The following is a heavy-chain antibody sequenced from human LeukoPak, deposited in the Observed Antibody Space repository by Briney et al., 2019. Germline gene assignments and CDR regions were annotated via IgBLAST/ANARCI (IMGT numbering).Heavy chain of an antibody. CDR1: GYTFTNYA. V-gene: IGHV7-4-1*02. D-gene: IGHD6-19*01. CDR3: ARPDKSKYSSEFSI. J-gene: IGHJ4*02. Sequence: ASVKVSCKTSGYTFTNYAMNWVRQAPGQGLEWMGWINPNTGNPTYAQGFTGRFVFSLDTSVTTTYLQISGLKAEDTAVYYCARPDKSKYSSEFSIWGQGTLVTVSS. CDR2: INPNTGNP.